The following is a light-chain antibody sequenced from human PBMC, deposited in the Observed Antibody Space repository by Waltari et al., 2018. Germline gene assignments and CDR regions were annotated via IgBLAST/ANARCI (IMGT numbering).Light chain of an antibody. CDR1: SNDVGTDNL. Sequence: QSALTQPASVSGSPGQSITISCTGVSNDVGTDNLVAWYQQYPGKAPKLMIYEASKRPSGVSIRFSGSKSGNTSSLTISGLQAEDEADYFCCSYVGSSTSYVFGIGTKVTVL. CDR3: CSYVGSSTSYV. V-gene: IGLV2-23*01. J-gene: IGLJ1*01. CDR2: EAS.